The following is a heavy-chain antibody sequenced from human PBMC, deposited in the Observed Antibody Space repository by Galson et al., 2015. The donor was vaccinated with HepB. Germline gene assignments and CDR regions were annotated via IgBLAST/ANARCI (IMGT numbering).Heavy chain of an antibody. CDR2: ISAYNGNT. V-gene: IGHV1-18*04. Sequence: SVKVSCKASGYTFTSYGISWVRQAPGQGFEWMGWISAYNGNTNYAQKLQGRVTMTTDTSTSTAYMELRSLRSDDTAVYYCARDRARTGVIEYYYGMDVWGQGTTVTVSS. J-gene: IGHJ6*02. CDR1: GYTFTSYG. D-gene: IGHD3-10*01. CDR3: ARDRARTGVIEYYYGMDV.